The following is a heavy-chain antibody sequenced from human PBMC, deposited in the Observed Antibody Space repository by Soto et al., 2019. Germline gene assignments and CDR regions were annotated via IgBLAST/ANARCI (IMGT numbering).Heavy chain of an antibody. J-gene: IGHJ4*02. CDR2: SYYSGST. CDR1: GGSVNTGSYY. V-gene: IGHV4-61*01. D-gene: IGHD2-2*01. Sequence: PSETLSLTCIVSGGSVNTGSYYWGWIRQPPGKGLEWIGYSYYSGSTNYNPSLKSRVTISVDTSKNQFSLKLISMTAADTAVYYCAKPYQSGVVVPIDYWGQGTLVTVSS. CDR3: AKPYQSGVVVPIDY.